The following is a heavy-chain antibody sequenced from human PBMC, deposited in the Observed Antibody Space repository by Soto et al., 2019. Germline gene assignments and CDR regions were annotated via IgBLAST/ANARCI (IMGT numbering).Heavy chain of an antibody. Sequence: QLQLQESGPGLVKPSETLSLTCTVSGGSISSSSYYWGGIRQPPGKGLEWIGSIYYSGSTYYNPSLKRRVTIPVDTSKNQFSLKLSSVTAADTAVYYCARHSSSWHNPIDYWGQGTLVTVSS. J-gene: IGHJ4*02. CDR3: ARHSSSWHNPIDY. CDR1: GGSISSSSYY. CDR2: IYYSGST. D-gene: IGHD6-13*01. V-gene: IGHV4-39*01.